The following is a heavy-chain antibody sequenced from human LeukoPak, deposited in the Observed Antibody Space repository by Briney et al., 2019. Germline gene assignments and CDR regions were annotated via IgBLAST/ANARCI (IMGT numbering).Heavy chain of an antibody. J-gene: IGHJ6*02. Sequence: GGSLRLSCAASGFTFSSYGMHWVRQAPGKGLEWVAVISYDGSNKYYADSVKGRFTISRDNSKNTLYLQMNSLRAEDTAVYYCARDRFLEWLRSDYYYYGMDVWGQGTTVTVSS. CDR1: GFTFSSYG. V-gene: IGHV3-30*03. CDR2: ISYDGSNK. CDR3: ARDRFLEWLRSDYYYYGMDV. D-gene: IGHD3-3*01.